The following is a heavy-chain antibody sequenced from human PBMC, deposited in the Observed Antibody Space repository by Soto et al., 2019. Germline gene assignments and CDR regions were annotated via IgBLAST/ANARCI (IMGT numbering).Heavy chain of an antibody. Sequence: SETLSLTCTVSGGSISSYYWSWIRQPPGKGLEWIGYIYYSGSTNYNPSLKSRVTISVDTSKNQFSLKLSSVTAADTAVYYCARAPTSSYRQLVRYYYYGMDVWGQGTTVTVSS. D-gene: IGHD6-6*01. V-gene: IGHV4-59*08. J-gene: IGHJ6*02. CDR2: IYYSGST. CDR1: GGSISSYY. CDR3: ARAPTSSYRQLVRYYYYGMDV.